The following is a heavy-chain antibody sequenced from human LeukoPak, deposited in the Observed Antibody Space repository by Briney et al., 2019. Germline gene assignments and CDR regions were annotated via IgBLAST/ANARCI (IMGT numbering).Heavy chain of an antibody. V-gene: IGHV3-23*01. CDR2: LSSGGGSI. J-gene: IGHJ4*02. CDR1: GFTFSNYA. CDR3: AKLNGYSSSWFDY. D-gene: IGHD6-13*01. Sequence: GGSLRLSCAASGFTFSNYAMSWVRQAPGKGLEWVSGLSSGGGSIYYADSVKGRFTISRDNSKNTLYLQMNSLRAEDTAVYYCAKLNGYSSSWFDYWGQGTLVTVSS.